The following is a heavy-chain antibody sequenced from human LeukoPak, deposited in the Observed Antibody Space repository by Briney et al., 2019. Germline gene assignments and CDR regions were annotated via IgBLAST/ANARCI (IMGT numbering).Heavy chain of an antibody. CDR1: GGSFSGYY. J-gene: IGHJ6*03. CDR2: INHSGST. V-gene: IGHV4-34*01. D-gene: IGHD6-19*01. Sequence: SETLSLTCAVYGGSFSGYYWSWIRQPPGKGLEWIGEINHSGSTNYNPSLKSRVTISVDTSKNQFSLKLSSVTAADTAVYYCARGSRYSSGWPTGYYYCMDVWGKGTTVTVSS. CDR3: ARGSRYSSGWPTGYYYCMDV.